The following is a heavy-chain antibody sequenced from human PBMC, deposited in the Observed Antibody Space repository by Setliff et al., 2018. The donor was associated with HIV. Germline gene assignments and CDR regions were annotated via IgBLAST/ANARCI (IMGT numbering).Heavy chain of an antibody. CDR2: IYYSGIT. CDR3: ARHKTLRFLNLLTSGWFDP. D-gene: IGHD3-3*01. CDR1: GGSISGSSYY. V-gene: IGHV4-39*01. J-gene: IGHJ5*02. Sequence: SETLSLTCSVSGGSISGSSYYWGWIRQPPGKGLEWIGSIYYSGITYYNPSLKSRATISVDTSNNHFSLRLTSVTAAVTAVYYCARHKTLRFLNLLTSGWFDPWGQGALVTVSS.